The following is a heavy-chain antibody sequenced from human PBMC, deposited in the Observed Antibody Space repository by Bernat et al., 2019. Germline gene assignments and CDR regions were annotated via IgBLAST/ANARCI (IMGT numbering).Heavy chain of an antibody. CDR3: ARGSRSGSYFRTNRGHFDY. Sequence: QVQLQQWGAGLLKPSETLSLTCAVYGGSFSGYYWSWIRQPPGKGLEWIGEINHSGSTNYNPSLKSRVTISVSTSKNQFSLKLSSVTAAETAVYYWARGSRSGSYFRTNRGHFDYWGQGTLVTVSS. J-gene: IGHJ4*02. V-gene: IGHV4-34*01. CDR1: GGSFSGYY. D-gene: IGHD3-10*01. CDR2: INHSGST.